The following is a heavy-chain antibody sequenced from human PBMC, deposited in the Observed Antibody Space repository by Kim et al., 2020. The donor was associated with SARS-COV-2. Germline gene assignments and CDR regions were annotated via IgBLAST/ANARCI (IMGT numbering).Heavy chain of an antibody. J-gene: IGHJ4*02. Sequence: RKVQGRVTITADESTSTAFLELSSLRSEDTAVYYCARDPDSLYYDSSSDYWGQGTLVTVSS. D-gene: IGHD3-22*01. CDR3: ARDPDSLYYDSSSDY. V-gene: IGHV1-69*01.